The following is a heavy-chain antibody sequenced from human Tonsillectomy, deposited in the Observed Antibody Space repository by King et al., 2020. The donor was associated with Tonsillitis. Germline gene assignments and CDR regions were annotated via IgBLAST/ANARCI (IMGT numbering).Heavy chain of an antibody. CDR3: ARDGEAGTTPPLGY. J-gene: IGHJ4*02. Sequence: VQLVESGSELKKPGASVKVSCKASGYTFTTYGMNWVRQAPGQGLEWMGWINTNTGNPTYAQGFTGRFVFSLDTSVSTAYLQISSLKADDTAVYYCARDGEAGTTPPLGYWGQGTLVTVSS. D-gene: IGHD2/OR15-2a*01. CDR1: GYTFTTYG. CDR2: INTNTGNP. V-gene: IGHV7-4-1*02.